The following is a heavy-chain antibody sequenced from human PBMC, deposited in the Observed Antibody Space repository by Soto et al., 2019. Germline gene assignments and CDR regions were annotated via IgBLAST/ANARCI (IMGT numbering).Heavy chain of an antibody. CDR2: IYYSGST. J-gene: IGHJ4*02. V-gene: IGHV4-31*03. CDR1: GGSISSGGYY. Sequence: QVQLQESGPGLVKPSQTLSLTCTVSGGSISSGGYYWSWIRQYPGKGLEWIGYIYYSGSTYYNPSLKSRVTISVDTSKNQFSLKLSSVTAADTAVYYCASLRRGYSGYGVIDYWGQGTLVTVSS. D-gene: IGHD5-12*01. CDR3: ASLRRGYSGYGVIDY.